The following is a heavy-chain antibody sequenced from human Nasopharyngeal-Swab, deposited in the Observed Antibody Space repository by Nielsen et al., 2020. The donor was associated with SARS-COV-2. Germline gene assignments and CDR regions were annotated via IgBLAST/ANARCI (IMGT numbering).Heavy chain of an antibody. J-gene: IGHJ4*02. CDR2: IYYSGST. CDR1: GGSISSGDYY. V-gene: IGHV4-30-4*01. CDR3: ARGGYSSGWYRFFDY. Sequence: SETLSLTCTVSGGSISSGDYYWSSIRQPPGKGLEWIGYIYYSGSTYYNPSLKSRVTISVDTSKNQFSLKLSSVTAADTAVYYCARGGYSSGWYRFFDYWGQGTLVTVSS. D-gene: IGHD6-19*01.